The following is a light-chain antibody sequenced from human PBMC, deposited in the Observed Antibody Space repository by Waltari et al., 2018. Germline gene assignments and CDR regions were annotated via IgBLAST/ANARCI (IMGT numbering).Light chain of an antibody. CDR1: QRIDRW. V-gene: IGKV1-5*01. Sequence: DIQMTQSPSTLSASVGDRVTMTCRASQRIDRWLAWYQQKPGKDPRVIIYESSSLESGVPSRFSGSGFGTEFPLTVNNLQPDDFATYYCQQYHSDLLSFGGGTRVEIK. J-gene: IGKJ4*01. CDR2: ESS. CDR3: QQYHSDLLS.